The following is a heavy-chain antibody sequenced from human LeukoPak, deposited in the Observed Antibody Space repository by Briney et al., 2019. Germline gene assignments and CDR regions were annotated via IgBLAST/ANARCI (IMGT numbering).Heavy chain of an antibody. CDR3: ARDLGWVRRLRYFDWLFHFDY. Sequence: SVKVFCKASGGTFSSYAISWVRQAPGQGLEWMGGIIPIFGTANYAQKFQGRVMITADKSTSTAYMELSSLRSEDTAVYYCARDLGWVRRLRYFDWLFHFDYWGQGTLVTVSS. V-gene: IGHV1-69*06. CDR1: GGTFSSYA. CDR2: IIPIFGTA. D-gene: IGHD3-9*01. J-gene: IGHJ4*02.